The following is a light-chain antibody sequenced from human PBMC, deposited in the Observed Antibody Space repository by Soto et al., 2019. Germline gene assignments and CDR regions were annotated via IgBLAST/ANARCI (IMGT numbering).Light chain of an antibody. CDR2: EVS. J-gene: IGLJ3*02. Sequence: QSALTQPASVSGSPGQSITISCTGTSSDVGVYNYVSWYQQHPGKAPKLMIYEVSNRPSGVSNRFSGSKSGNTASLTISGLQAEAEAYYYCSSYTSSSTRVFGGGTQLTVL. CDR3: SSYTSSSTRV. V-gene: IGLV2-14*01. CDR1: SSDVGVYNY.